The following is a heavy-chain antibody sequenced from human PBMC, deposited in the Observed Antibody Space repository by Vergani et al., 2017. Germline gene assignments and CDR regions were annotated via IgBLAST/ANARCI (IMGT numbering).Heavy chain of an antibody. J-gene: IGHJ4*02. D-gene: IGHD2-8*01. V-gene: IGHV3-33*01. Sequence: QVQLVESGGGVVQPGRSLRLSCAASGFTFSSYGMHWVRQAPGKGLEWVAVIWYDGSNKYYADSVKGRFTIYRDNSKNTLDLQMNSLRAEDTAVYYCAGDSAYCTNGVCYTVDYWGQGTLVTVSS. CDR2: IWYDGSNK. CDR3: AGDSAYCTNGVCYTVDY. CDR1: GFTFSSYG.